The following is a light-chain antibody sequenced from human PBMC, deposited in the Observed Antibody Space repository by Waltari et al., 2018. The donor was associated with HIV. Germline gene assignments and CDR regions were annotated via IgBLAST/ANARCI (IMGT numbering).Light chain of an antibody. CDR2: GAS. V-gene: IGKV3-20*01. Sequence: EIALTPSPGTLSLSPGARATLSCRASQPISSTYLDWYQQKPGQAPRRLIYGASSRDTGIQDRCSGSGSGTDFTLTISSLEPEDCAVYYCQQYIGSPRTFGQGTRVELK. CDR3: QQYIGSPRT. CDR1: QPISSTY. J-gene: IGKJ1*01.